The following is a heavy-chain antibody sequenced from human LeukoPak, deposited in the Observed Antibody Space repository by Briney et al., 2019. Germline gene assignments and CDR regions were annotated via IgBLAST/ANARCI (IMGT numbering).Heavy chain of an antibody. CDR3: ASCTAVVEEGFDP. Sequence: PSETLSLTCTVSGGSISNINYYWNWIRQPPGKGLEWIGSVYYSGTTYYNPSLKSRVTISVDTSKNQFSLKLSSVIAADTAVYYCASCTAVVEEGFDPWGQGTLVTVSS. V-gene: IGHV4-39*07. CDR2: VYYSGTT. D-gene: IGHD5-18*01. J-gene: IGHJ5*02. CDR1: GGSISNINYY.